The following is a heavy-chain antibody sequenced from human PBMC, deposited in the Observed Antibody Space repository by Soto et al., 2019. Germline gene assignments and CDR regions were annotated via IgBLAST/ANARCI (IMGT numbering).Heavy chain of an antibody. D-gene: IGHD1-26*01. CDR1: GLTFNKFE. CDR2: IAYDGINK. J-gene: IGHJ6*02. Sequence: QVQLVESGGGLIQPGTSLRLSCVASGLTFNKFELHWIGQTPDKRLQGVAFIAYDGINKYYTGSVKGRFSASRDNSNNTVSLQTNYLGIEDMATYVWARGDHSDILHREYAMDVWGHGTTVTISS. CDR3: ARGDHSDILHREYAMDV. V-gene: IGHV3-30-3*01.